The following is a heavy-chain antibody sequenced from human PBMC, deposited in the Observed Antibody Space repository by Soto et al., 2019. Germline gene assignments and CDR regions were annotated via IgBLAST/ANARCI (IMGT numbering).Heavy chain of an antibody. J-gene: IGHJ6*02. V-gene: IGHV3-30*18. D-gene: IGHD2-2*01. CDR1: GFTFSSYG. CDR3: AKDLRLLSGTRYYYYGMYV. CDR2: ISYDGSNK. Sequence: PGGSLRLSCAASGFTFSSYGMHWVRQAPGKGLEWVAVISYDGSNKYYADSVKGRFTISRDNSRNTLYLQMNSLRAEDTAVYYCAKDLRLLSGTRYYYYGMYVWGQGSTVTVSS.